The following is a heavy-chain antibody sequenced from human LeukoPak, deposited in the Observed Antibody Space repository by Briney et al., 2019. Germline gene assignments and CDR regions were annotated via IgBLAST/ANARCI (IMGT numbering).Heavy chain of an antibody. V-gene: IGHV3-7*01. Sequence: PGGSLRLSCAASGFTFSSYWMSWVRQAPGKGLEWVANIKQDGSEKYYVDSVKGRFTISRDNAKNSLYLQMNSLRAEDTAVYYCARDSGPYDFWSGYYTGGYGMDVWGQGTTVTVSS. CDR1: GFTFSSYW. J-gene: IGHJ6*02. CDR2: IKQDGSEK. D-gene: IGHD3-3*01. CDR3: ARDSGPYDFWSGYYTGGYGMDV.